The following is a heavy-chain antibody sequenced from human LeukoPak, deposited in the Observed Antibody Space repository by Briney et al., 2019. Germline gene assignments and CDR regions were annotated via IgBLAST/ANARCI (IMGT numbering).Heavy chain of an antibody. V-gene: IGHV4-59*08. D-gene: IGHD2-15*01. CDR2: IYHSGST. J-gene: IGHJ4*02. CDR3: ARAVVVVPQTYYYFDY. CDR1: GGSISSYY. Sequence: KPSETLSLTCTVSGGSISSYYWSWIRQPPGKGLEWIGSIYHSGSTYYNPSLKSRVTISVDTSKNQFSLKLSSVTAADTAVYYCARAVVVVPQTYYYFDYWGQGTLVTVSS.